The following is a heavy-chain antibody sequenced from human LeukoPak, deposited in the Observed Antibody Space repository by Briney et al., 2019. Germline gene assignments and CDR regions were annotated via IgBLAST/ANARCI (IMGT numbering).Heavy chain of an antibody. D-gene: IGHD3-3*01. CDR3: ARATPYYDFWSGYYIPDY. J-gene: IGHJ4*02. CDR1: GYTFTSYG. V-gene: IGHV1-18*01. Sequence: ASVKASCKASGYTFTSYGISWVRPAPGQGLEWMGWISAYNGNTNYAQKLQGRVTMTTDTSTSTAYMELRSLRSDDTAVYYCARATPYYDFWSGYYIPDYWGQGTLVTVSS. CDR2: ISAYNGNT.